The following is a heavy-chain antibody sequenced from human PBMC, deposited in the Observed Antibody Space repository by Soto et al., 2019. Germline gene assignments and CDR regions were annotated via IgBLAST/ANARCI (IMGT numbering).Heavy chain of an antibody. CDR3: ARNGAKGRYYDSSGSWFDP. J-gene: IGHJ5*02. Sequence: ASVKVSCKASGYTFTSYGISWVRQAPGQGLEWMGWISAYNGNTNYAQKLQGRVTMTTDTSTSTAYMELRSLRSDDTAVYYCARNGAKGRYYDSSGSWFDPWGQGTLVTVSS. V-gene: IGHV1-18*01. D-gene: IGHD3-22*01. CDR2: ISAYNGNT. CDR1: GYTFTSYG.